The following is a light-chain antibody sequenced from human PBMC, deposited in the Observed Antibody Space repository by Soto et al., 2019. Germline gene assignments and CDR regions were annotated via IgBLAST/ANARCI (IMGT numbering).Light chain of an antibody. J-gene: IGKJ1*01. CDR1: QSISFY. V-gene: IGKV1-39*01. CDR3: QQSYSMPRT. CDR2: TAS. Sequence: DIEMTQSPPSLSASVGDRVTITCRASQSISFYLNWYQQKPGKAPKLLIYTASNVQSGVPSRISGSGSGTEFTLTITSLQPEDFATYYCQQSYSMPRTFGQGTKVDIK.